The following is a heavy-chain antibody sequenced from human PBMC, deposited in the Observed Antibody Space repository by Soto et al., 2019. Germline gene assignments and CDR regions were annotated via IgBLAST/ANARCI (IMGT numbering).Heavy chain of an antibody. J-gene: IGHJ4*02. CDR1: GLTFRNDW. CDR3: AVYGYGVSAAAY. CDR2: INQSGSER. Sequence: EMQLVESGGGLVQPGGSLRLSCAGSGLTFRNDWLSWVRQAPGKGLEWVANINQSGSERYYGDSVRGRFTISSDNVENSLYLQLNSLTPEDTAVYYCAVYGYGVSAAAYWGQGTLVTVSS. V-gene: IGHV3-7*03. D-gene: IGHD4-17*01.